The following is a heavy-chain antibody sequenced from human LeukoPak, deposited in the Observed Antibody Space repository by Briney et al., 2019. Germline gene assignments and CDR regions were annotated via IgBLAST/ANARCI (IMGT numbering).Heavy chain of an antibody. Sequence: PGGSLRLSCAASGFTFSSYGMHWVRQAPGKGLEWVAVISYDGSNKYYADSVKGRFTISRDNSKNTLYLQMNSLRAEDTAVYYCAKTMTTVTTYLDYWGQGTLSPSPQ. D-gene: IGHD4-17*01. CDR3: AKTMTTVTTYLDY. J-gene: IGHJ4*02. CDR1: GFTFSSYG. CDR2: ISYDGSNK. V-gene: IGHV3-30*18.